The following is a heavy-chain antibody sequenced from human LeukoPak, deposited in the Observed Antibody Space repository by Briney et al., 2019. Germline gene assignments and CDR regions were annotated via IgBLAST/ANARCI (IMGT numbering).Heavy chain of an antibody. CDR2: ISAYNGNT. J-gene: IGHJ5*02. CDR1: GYTFTSYG. Sequence: ASVKVSCKASGYTFTSYGISWVRQAPGQGLEWMGWISAYNGNTNYAQKLQGRVTMTRNTSISTAYMELSSLRSEDTAVYYCARVVPAAITNWFDPWGQGTLVTVSS. CDR3: ARVVPAAITNWFDP. D-gene: IGHD2-2*01. V-gene: IGHV1-18*01.